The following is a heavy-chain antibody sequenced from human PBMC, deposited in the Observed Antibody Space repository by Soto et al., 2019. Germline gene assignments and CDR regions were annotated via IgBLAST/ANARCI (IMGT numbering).Heavy chain of an antibody. Sequence: QVQLQQWGAGLLKPSETLSLTCAVYGGSFSGYYWSWFRQPPGKGREWIGEINHSGSTNYNPTLKSPVTISVDTSKNQFSLKLSSVTAADKAVYYCARPTRQWLGLRYYYGMDVWGQGNTGTVCS. V-gene: IGHV4-34*01. CDR1: GGSFSGYY. CDR2: INHSGST. CDR3: ARPTRQWLGLRYYYGMDV. J-gene: IGHJ6*02. D-gene: IGHD6-19*01.